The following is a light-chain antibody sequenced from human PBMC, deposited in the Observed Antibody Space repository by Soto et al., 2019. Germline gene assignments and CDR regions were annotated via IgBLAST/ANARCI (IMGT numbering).Light chain of an antibody. CDR2: GVS. V-gene: IGLV2-14*01. J-gene: IGLJ1*01. CDR3: SSFKGTNSFV. CDR1: SSDVGGYNY. Sequence: QSALTQPASVSGSPGQSITISCTGTSSDVGGYNYVSWYQQHPGKAPKLVIYGVSYRPSGVSGRFSGSKFQNTASLTISGLQADDEANYYCSSFKGTNSFVFGTGTKLTVL.